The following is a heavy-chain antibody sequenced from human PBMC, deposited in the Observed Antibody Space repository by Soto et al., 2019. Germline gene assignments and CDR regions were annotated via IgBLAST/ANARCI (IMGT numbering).Heavy chain of an antibody. CDR2: IYWDDDK. V-gene: IGHV2-5*02. CDR1: GFSLSTSGVG. J-gene: IGHJ1*01. Sequence: SGPTLGNPTQTLTLTCTFSGFSLSTSGVGVGWIRQPPGKALEWLALIYWDDDKRYSPSLKSRLTITKDTSKNQVVLTMTNMDPVDTATYYCAHRPSYFSGRPCYSCILYWGQGTPVIGSS. D-gene: IGHD2-15*01. CDR3: AHRPSYFSGRPCYSCILY.